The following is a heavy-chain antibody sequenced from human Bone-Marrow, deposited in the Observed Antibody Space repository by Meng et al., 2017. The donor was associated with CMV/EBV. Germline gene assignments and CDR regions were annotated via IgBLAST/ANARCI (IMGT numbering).Heavy chain of an antibody. CDR1: GGSFSGYY. Sequence: SETLSPTCAVYGGSFSGYYWSWIRQPPGKGLEWIGEINHSGSTNYNPSLKSRVTISVDTSKNQFSLKLSSVTAADTAVYYCARGRASSSWYIPWCDPWGQGTLVTVSS. D-gene: IGHD6-13*01. V-gene: IGHV4-34*01. CDR3: ARGRASSSWYIPWCDP. CDR2: INHSGST. J-gene: IGHJ5*02.